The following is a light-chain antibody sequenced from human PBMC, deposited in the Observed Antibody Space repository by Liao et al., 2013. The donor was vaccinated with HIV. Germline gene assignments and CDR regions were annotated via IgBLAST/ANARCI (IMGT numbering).Light chain of an antibody. CDR2: YDS. J-gene: IGLJ3*02. V-gene: IGLV3-21*04. CDR3: QVWDRSSDHWV. CDR1: NIGSKS. Sequence: SYELTQPPSVSVAPGRTARITCGGNNIGSKSVHWYQQKPGQAPVLVVYYDSVRPSGIPERFSGSNSGNTATLTINRVEAGDEADYYCQVWDRSSDHWVFGGGTKLTVL.